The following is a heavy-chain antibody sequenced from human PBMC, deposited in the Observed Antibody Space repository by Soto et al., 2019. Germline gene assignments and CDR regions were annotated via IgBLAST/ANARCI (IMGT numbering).Heavy chain of an antibody. V-gene: IGHV1-69*02. CDR1: GGTFSSYT. CDR2: IIPILGIA. J-gene: IGHJ4*02. Sequence: GASVKFSCKASGGTFSSYTISWVRQAPGQGLEWMGRIIPILGIANYAQKFQGRVTITADKSTSTAYMELSSLRSEDTAVYYCASPNGYSSSWAHFDYWGQGTLVTVSS. D-gene: IGHD6-13*01. CDR3: ASPNGYSSSWAHFDY.